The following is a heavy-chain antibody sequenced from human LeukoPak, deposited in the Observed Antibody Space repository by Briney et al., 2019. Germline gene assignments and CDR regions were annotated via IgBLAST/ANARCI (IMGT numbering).Heavy chain of an antibody. Sequence: PGGSLRLSCAASGFTFSSYWMSSVRQAPGKGLEWVANIKQDGSEKYYVDSVKGRFTISRDNAKNSLYLQMNSLRAEDTAVYYCARVEEGSLTGYFDYWGQGTLVTVSS. V-gene: IGHV3-7*01. J-gene: IGHJ4*02. CDR3: ARVEEGSLTGYFDY. CDR1: GFTFSSYW. CDR2: IKQDGSEK. D-gene: IGHD3-9*01.